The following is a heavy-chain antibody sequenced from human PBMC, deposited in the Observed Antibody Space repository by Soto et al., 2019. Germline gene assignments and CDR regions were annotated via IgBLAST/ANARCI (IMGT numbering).Heavy chain of an antibody. CDR1: GFTFDDYA. CDR3: AKVHSSGWYGPYYFDY. Sequence: EVQLVESGGGLVQPGRSLRLSCAASGFTFDDYAMHWVRQAPGKGLEWVSGISWNSGSIGYADSVKGRFTISRDNAKNSLYLKMNSLRAEDTDLYYCAKVHSSGWYGPYYFDYWGQGTLVTVSS. D-gene: IGHD6-19*01. J-gene: IGHJ4*02. CDR2: ISWNSGSI. V-gene: IGHV3-9*01.